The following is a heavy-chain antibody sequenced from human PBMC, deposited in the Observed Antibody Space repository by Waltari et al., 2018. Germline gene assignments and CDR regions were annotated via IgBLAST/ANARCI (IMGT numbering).Heavy chain of an antibody. D-gene: IGHD1-26*01. Sequence: EVQLVESGGDLVQPGGALILSCAASGFTFSSYWMSWVRQAPGKGLEWVANIKQDVSEKLYGDSVKGRFTISRDNAKNSLYLQMNSLRGEDTAVYYCARVSWDTITRKGIDYWGLGTLVTVSS. J-gene: IGHJ4*02. CDR3: ARVSWDTITRKGIDY. CDR2: IKQDVSEK. CDR1: GFTFSSYW. V-gene: IGHV3-7*01.